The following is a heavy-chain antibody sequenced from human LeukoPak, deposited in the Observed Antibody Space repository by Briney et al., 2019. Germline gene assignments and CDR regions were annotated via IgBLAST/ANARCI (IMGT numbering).Heavy chain of an antibody. Sequence: TRGSLRLSCAASGFTFSSYAMSWVRQAPGTGLEWVSTISGSGGSTYYADSVKGRFTISRDNSKNTLYLQINNPRVEDTAVYYCAKRYYDFPLDYWGQGNLVTVSS. J-gene: IGHJ4*02. V-gene: IGHV3-23*01. CDR2: ISGSGGST. CDR3: AKRYYDFPLDY. CDR1: GFTFSSYA. D-gene: IGHD3-3*01.